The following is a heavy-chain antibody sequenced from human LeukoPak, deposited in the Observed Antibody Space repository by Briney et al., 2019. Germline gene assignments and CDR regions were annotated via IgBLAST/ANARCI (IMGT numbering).Heavy chain of an antibody. D-gene: IGHD5-24*01. CDR3: ASLDRDGSSALYFDY. Sequence: GESLKISCKGSGYSFTSYWIGWVRQMPGKGLEWKGIIYPGDSDTRYSPSFQGQVTISADKSISTAYLQWSSLKASDTAMYYCASLDRDGSSALYFDYWGQGTLVTVSS. CDR2: IYPGDSDT. CDR1: GYSFTSYW. V-gene: IGHV5-51*01. J-gene: IGHJ4*02.